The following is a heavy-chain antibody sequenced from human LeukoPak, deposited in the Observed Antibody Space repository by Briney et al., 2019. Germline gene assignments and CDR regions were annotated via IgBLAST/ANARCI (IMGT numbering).Heavy chain of an antibody. CDR1: GGSISTSNYY. Sequence: PSETLSLTCTVSGGSISTSNYYWGWIRQPPGKGLEWIGNIFYSGSTYYSPSLKSRVTISLDTSKNQFSLKLSSVTAADTAVYYCARYGHDSSGYYYYYMDVWGKGTTVTISS. V-gene: IGHV4-39*07. D-gene: IGHD3-22*01. J-gene: IGHJ6*03. CDR2: IFYSGST. CDR3: ARYGHDSSGYYYYYMDV.